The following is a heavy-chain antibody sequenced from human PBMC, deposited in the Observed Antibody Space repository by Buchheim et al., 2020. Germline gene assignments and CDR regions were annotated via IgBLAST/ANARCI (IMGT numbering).Heavy chain of an antibody. J-gene: IGHJ6*02. Sequence: QVQLVQSGAEVKKPGASVKVSCKASGYTFTSYYMHWVRQAPGQGLEWMGWINPNGGGTNYAQSFQGRVTMTRDTSITTAYMELSSLRSDDTAVYYCVRVQSYYYGMDVWGQGTT. V-gene: IGHV1-2*02. CDR1: GYTFTSYY. D-gene: IGHD6-19*01. CDR2: INPNGGGT. CDR3: VRVQSYYYGMDV.